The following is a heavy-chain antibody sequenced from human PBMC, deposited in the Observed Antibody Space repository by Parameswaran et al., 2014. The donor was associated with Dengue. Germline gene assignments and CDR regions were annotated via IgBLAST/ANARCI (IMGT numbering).Heavy chain of an antibody. CDR2: SIIVGST. D-gene: IGHD5-18*01. CDR1: VAPSAVVTG. J-gene: IGHJ2*01. Sequence: ASETPVPSPALSLVAPSAVVTGGVGSASPQGRGWSGLGKSIIVGSTNYNPSLKSRVTISVDKSKNQFSLKLSSVTAADTAVYYCAGNPDTAMENWYFDLWGRGTLVTVSS. V-gene: IGHV4-4*02. CDR3: AGNPDTAMENWYFDL.